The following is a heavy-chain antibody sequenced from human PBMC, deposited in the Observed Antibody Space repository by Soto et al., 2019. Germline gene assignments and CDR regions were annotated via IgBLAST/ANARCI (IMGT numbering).Heavy chain of an antibody. J-gene: IGHJ6*02. V-gene: IGHV2-26*01. CDR1: GFSLTNARRG. CDR2: FFSDAER. D-gene: IGHD4-17*01. CDR3: ARMDGDYNYYGLDV. Sequence: QVTLKESGPVLVKPTETLTLTCSVSGFSLTNARRGVSWIRQPPGKALEWLAHFFSDAERSYSTSMQSRLNMYKDSSGSQVVLTMTNMAPADTATYYCARMDGDYNYYGLDVWGHGIAVTVSS.